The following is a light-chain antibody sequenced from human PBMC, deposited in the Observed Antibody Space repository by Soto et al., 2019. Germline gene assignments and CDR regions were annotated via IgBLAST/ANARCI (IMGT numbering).Light chain of an antibody. V-gene: IGKV3-15*01. CDR3: QQYYSTPLT. CDR1: QAISSN. Sequence: EIVMTQSPATLSVSRGERATLSCRANQAISSNLAWYQQKPGQAPRLLIYGASTRATGIPDRFRGSGSGTEVTLTISSLQSEDFAVYYCQQYYSTPLTFGGGTKVDIK. J-gene: IGKJ4*01. CDR2: GAS.